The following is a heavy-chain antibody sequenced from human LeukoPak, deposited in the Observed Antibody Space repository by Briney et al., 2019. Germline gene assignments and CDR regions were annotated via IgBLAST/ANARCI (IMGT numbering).Heavy chain of an antibody. V-gene: IGHV4-34*01. CDR1: GGSFSGYY. D-gene: IGHD3-10*01. J-gene: IGHJ6*03. CDR3: ASISSERGGIQYYYYYYMDV. Sequence: SETLSLTCAVYGGSFSGYYWSWIRQPPGKGLEWTGEINHSGSTNYNPSLKSRVTISVDTSKNQFSLKLSSVTAADTAVYYCASISSERGGIQYYYYYYMDVWGKGTTVTVSS. CDR2: INHSGST.